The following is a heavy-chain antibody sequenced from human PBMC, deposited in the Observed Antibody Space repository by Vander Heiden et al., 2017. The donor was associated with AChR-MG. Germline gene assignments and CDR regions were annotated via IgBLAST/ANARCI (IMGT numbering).Heavy chain of an antibody. J-gene: IGHJ6*02. CDR2: MNHKNCNT. CDR3: ARDYGMDV. Sequence: QVQLVQSGAEVKKPGAAVEVSCKASGYNFTSYDLNGGRQATGQGLEWMGWMNHKNCNTGYAQQFQGSVTMTRNTSISTAYMELSSLRSEDKGVYYCARDYGMDVWGQGTTVTVSS. CDR1: GYNFTSYD. V-gene: IGHV1-8*01.